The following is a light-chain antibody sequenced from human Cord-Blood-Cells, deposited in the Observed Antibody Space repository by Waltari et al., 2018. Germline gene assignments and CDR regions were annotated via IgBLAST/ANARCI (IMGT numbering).Light chain of an antibody. CDR1: SSDVGGYNY. CDR2: EVS. CDR3: SSYTSSSTVV. J-gene: IGLJ2*01. Sequence: QSALTQPASVSWSPGQSITISCTGTSSDVGGYNYVPWYQQNPGKAPKLMIYEVSNRPSGVSNRFSGSNSGKTASLTISGLQAEDEADYYCSSYTSSSTVVFGGGTKLTVL. V-gene: IGLV2-14*01.